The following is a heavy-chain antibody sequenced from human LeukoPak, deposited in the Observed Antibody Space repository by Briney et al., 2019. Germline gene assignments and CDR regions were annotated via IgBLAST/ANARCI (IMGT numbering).Heavy chain of an antibody. Sequence: GASVKVSCKASGYTFTGYYMHWVRQAPGQGLEWMGWINPNSGGTNYEQKFQGRVTMTRDTSISTAYMELSRLRSDDTAVYYCARDGRYGDRRSYYYYMDVWGKGTTVTVSS. D-gene: IGHD4-17*01. CDR3: ARDGRYGDRRSYYYYMDV. V-gene: IGHV1-2*02. J-gene: IGHJ6*03. CDR2: INPNSGGT. CDR1: GYTFTGYY.